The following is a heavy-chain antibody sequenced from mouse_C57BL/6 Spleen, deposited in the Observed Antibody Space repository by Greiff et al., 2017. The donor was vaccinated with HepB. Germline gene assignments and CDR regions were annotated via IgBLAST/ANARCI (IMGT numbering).Heavy chain of an antibody. J-gene: IGHJ3*01. CDR1: GYTFTDYE. V-gene: IGHV1-15*01. Sequence: QVQLQQSGAELVRPGASVTLSCKASGYTFTDYEMHWVKQTPVHGLEWIGAIDPETGGTAYNQKFKGKAILTADKSSSTAYMELRSLTSEDSAVYYCTSGGLRGFAYWGQGTLVTVSA. D-gene: IGHD2-4*01. CDR3: TSGGLRGFAY. CDR2: IDPETGGT.